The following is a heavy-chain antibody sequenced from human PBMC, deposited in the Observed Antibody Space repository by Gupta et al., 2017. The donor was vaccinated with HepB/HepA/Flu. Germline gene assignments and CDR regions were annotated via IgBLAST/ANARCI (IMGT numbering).Heavy chain of an antibody. J-gene: IGHJ4*02. CDR3: ARYESSGYYYGY. CDR2: IYSNDEK. V-gene: IGHV2-26*01. D-gene: IGHD3-22*01. Sequence: QVTLKESGPVLVKPTETLTLTCAVSGFSLSNSGMGVSWFRQPPGKALEWLAHIYSNDEKSYSTSLKSRLTISKDTSKSKVVLTMTKMEPVDTATYYCARYESSGYYYGYWGQGTLVTVSS. CDR1: GFSLSNSGMG.